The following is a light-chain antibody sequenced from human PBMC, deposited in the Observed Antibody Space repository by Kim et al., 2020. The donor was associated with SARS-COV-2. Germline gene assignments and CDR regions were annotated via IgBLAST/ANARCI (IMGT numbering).Light chain of an antibody. J-gene: IGKJ1*01. CDR3: QQYDNFWT. CDR2: DAS. Sequence: DIQMTQSPSTLSASIGDRVTITCRASQSIGRWLAWYQQKPGKAPKLLIYDASSLESGVPSRFSGSGSGTEFTLTITSLQPDDFATYYCQQYDNFWTFGHGTKVDIK. V-gene: IGKV1-5*01. CDR1: QSIGRW.